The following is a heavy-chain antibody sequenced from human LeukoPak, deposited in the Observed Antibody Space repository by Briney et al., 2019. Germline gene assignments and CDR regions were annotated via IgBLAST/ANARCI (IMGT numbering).Heavy chain of an antibody. V-gene: IGHV5-51*01. D-gene: IGHD2-15*01. CDR2: IYPGDSDT. CDR3: ARLVLSAYSGWFDP. CDR1: GYSFTSYW. J-gene: IGHJ5*02. Sequence: KVSCKGSGYSFTSYWIGWVRQMPGKGVEWMGIIYPGDSDTRYSPSFQGQVTISADKSISTAYLQWSSLKASDTAMYYCARLVLSAYSGWFDPWGQGTLVTVSS.